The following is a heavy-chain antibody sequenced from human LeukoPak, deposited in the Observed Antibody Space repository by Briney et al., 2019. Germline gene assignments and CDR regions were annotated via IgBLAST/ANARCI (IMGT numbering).Heavy chain of an antibody. CDR2: IRYDGSNK. D-gene: IGHD2-21*01. V-gene: IGHV3-30*02. CDR1: GFTFSSYG. Sequence: GGSLRLSCAASGFTFSSYGMHWVRQAPGKGLEWVAFIRYDGSNKYYADSVKGRFTISRDNSKNTLYLQMNSLRAEDTAVYYCAKVGVVSNEDFDYWGQGTLVTVSS. J-gene: IGHJ4*02. CDR3: AKVGVVSNEDFDY.